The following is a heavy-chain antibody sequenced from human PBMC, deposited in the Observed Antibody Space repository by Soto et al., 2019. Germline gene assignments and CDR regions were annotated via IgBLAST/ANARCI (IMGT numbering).Heavy chain of an antibody. CDR1: GYAFTTYG. CDR2: ISAHSGNT. CDR3: TRGRYGDY. Sequence: QVHLVQSGAEVKKPGASVKVSCKGAGYAFTTYGLTGVRQAPGPGLERMGWISAHSGNTNYAQKLQGRSSVTRETATSTAYRELRSVRSDDTAGYYCTRGRYGDYWGQGALVTVSS. J-gene: IGHJ4*02. V-gene: IGHV1-18*01. D-gene: IGHD1-1*01.